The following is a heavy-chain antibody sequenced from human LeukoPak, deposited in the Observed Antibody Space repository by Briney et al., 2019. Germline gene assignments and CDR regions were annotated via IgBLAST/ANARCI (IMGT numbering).Heavy chain of an antibody. J-gene: IGHJ4*02. CDR2: IYCTGST. CDR1: GGSISSADYY. D-gene: IGHD2-15*01. CDR3: AREVVVVPRKYYFDS. V-gene: IGHV4-30-4*01. Sequence: PSETLSLTCTVSGGSISSADYYWTWIRQPPGKDLEWIGYIYCTGSTSYNPSLESRLTMSIDTSRNQFSPSVSSVSAADTALYYCAREVVVVPRKYYFDSWGQGTLVTVSS.